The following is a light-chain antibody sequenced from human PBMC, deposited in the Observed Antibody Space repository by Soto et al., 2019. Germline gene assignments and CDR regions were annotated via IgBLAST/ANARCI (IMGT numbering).Light chain of an antibody. CDR3: CSYAGTYSSFV. Sequence: QSALTQPRSVSGSPGQSVTISCTGTSSDVGGYNYVSWYQEHPGRAPKLMIYDVSIRPSGVPDRFSGSKSGNTASLTISGLLAEDEPDYYCCSYAGTYSSFVFGSGTKGTVL. V-gene: IGLV2-11*01. J-gene: IGLJ1*01. CDR1: SSDVGGYNY. CDR2: DVS.